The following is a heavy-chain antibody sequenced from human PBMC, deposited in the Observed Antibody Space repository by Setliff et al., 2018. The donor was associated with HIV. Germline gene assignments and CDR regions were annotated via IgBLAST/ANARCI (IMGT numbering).Heavy chain of an antibody. CDR1: GYTFTGHY. CDR2: VNPNSGDA. J-gene: IGHJ5*02. V-gene: IGHV1-2*02. D-gene: IGHD3-10*01. Sequence: VASVKVSCKASGYTFTGHYLHWVRQAPGQGLEWLGWVNPNSGDAIYAHNFQGRVTMTRDTSINAAYMEMRGLRADDTAVYYCARDHVFGSRTGFDPWGPGILVTVSS. CDR3: ARDHVFGSRTGFDP.